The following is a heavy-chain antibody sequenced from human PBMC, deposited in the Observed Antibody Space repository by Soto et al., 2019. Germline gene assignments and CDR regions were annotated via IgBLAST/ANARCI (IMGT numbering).Heavy chain of an antibody. CDR1: GFTFSSYA. V-gene: IGHV3-23*01. D-gene: IGHD7-27*01. J-gene: IGHJ6*03. CDR2: ISGSGGST. Sequence: EVQLLESGGGLVQPGGSLRLSCAASGFTFSSYAMSWVRQAPGKGLEWVSAISGSGGSTYYADSVKGRFTISRDNSKNTLYLQMNSLRAEDTAVYYCAKGRNWGSPLWYYYYMDVWGKGTTVTVSS. CDR3: AKGRNWGSPLWYYYYMDV.